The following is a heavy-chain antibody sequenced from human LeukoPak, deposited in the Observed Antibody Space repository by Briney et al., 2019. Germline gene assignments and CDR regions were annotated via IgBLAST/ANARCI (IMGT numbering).Heavy chain of an antibody. CDR3: ARGPFPIAAAGPYYFDY. CDR1: GGSFSGYY. D-gene: IGHD6-13*01. Sequence: NTSETLSLTCAVYGGSFSGYYWSWIRQPPGKGLEWIGEINHSGSTNYNPSLKSRVTISVDTSKNQFSLKLSSVTAADTAVYYCARGPFPIAAAGPYYFDYWGQGTLVTVSS. V-gene: IGHV4-34*01. CDR2: INHSGST. J-gene: IGHJ4*02.